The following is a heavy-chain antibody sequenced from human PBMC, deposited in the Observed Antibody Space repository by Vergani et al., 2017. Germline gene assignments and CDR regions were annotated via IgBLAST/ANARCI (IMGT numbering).Heavy chain of an antibody. CDR1: GGSFSGYY. CDR3: ARGSAIIAAAITRGDRGEPV. CDR2: INHSGST. Sequence: QVQLQQWGAGLLKPSETLSLTCAVYGGSFSGYYWSWIRQPPGKWLEWIGEINHSGSTNYKPSLKSRVTISVDTSKNHFSLKLSSVTAADTAVYYCARGSAIIAAAITRGDRGEPVWGKGTTVTVSS. D-gene: IGHD6-13*01. V-gene: IGHV4-34*01. J-gene: IGHJ6*04.